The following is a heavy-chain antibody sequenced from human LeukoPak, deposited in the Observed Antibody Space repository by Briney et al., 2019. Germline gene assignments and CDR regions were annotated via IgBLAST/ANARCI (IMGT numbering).Heavy chain of an antibody. Sequence: GASVKVSCQASGYTFTSYGISWVQQAPGQGLEWMGWISAYNGNTNYAQKLQGRVTMTTDTSTSTAYMELRSLRSDDTAVYYCARAPDANYYYDFWSGHNWFDPWGQGTLVTVSS. J-gene: IGHJ5*02. D-gene: IGHD3-3*01. CDR2: ISAYNGNT. CDR1: GYTFTSYG. CDR3: ARAPDANYYYDFWSGHNWFDP. V-gene: IGHV1-18*01.